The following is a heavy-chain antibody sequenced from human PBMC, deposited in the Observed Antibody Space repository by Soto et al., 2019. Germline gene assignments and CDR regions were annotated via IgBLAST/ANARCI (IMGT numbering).Heavy chain of an antibody. CDR3: AKDRKLWFGELLYDYFDY. Sequence: GGSLRLSCVASGFTFRNYGMHWVRQAPGKGLEWVAVISYDGSNKYYTDSVKGRFTLSRDNSKNTLYLQMNSLRAEDTAVYYCAKDRKLWFGELLYDYFDYWGQGTLVTVSS. V-gene: IGHV3-30*18. J-gene: IGHJ4*02. CDR1: GFTFRNYG. D-gene: IGHD3-10*01. CDR2: ISYDGSNK.